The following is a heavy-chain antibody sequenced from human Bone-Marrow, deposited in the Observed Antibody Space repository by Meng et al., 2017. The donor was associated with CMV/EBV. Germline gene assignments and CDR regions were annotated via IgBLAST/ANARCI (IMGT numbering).Heavy chain of an antibody. CDR1: GVSRSTSGMR. J-gene: IGHJ6*02. V-gene: IGHV2-70D*14. CDR2: IDCYDDK. Sequence: SGLTLVNPTHTLTLTCTFSGVSRSTSGMRVSWIRQPPAKAQEWLARIDCYDDKFYSTALKPRLTISKDTSRNQVVLTMTKMYPVDTATYYCARMPVYCSSTRRPDGMAVWGQGTTVTVSS. D-gene: IGHD2-2*01. CDR3: ARMPVYCSSTRRPDGMAV.